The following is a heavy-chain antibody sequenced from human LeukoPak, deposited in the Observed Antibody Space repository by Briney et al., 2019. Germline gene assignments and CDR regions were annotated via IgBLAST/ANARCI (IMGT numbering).Heavy chain of an antibody. Sequence: SGGSLRLSCAASGFTFSDYYMSWIRQAPGKGLEWVANIKQDGSETYYVDSVKGRFTISRDNAKNSLYLQMNSLRAEDTAVYYCAREDGYYDILTGYYRDYYYYYMDVWGKGTTVTISS. CDR3: AREDGYYDILTGYYRDYYYYYMDV. D-gene: IGHD3-9*01. J-gene: IGHJ6*03. CDR2: IKQDGSET. V-gene: IGHV3-7*01. CDR1: GFTFSDYY.